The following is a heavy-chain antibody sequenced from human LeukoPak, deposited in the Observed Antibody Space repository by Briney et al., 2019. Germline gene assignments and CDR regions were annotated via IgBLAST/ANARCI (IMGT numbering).Heavy chain of an antibody. CDR3: ARRLTQYDCFDP. V-gene: IGHV6-1*01. CDR1: GDSVSSNSVT. J-gene: IGHJ5*02. Sequence: PSQTLSLTCAISGDSVSSNSVTWNSIRQSPSRGLGWLGRTYYRSTWYNDYAVSVRGRITVNPDTSKNQFSLQLNSVTPEDTAVYYCARRLTQYDCFDPWGQGILVTVSS. CDR2: TYYRSTWYN. D-gene: IGHD2-2*01.